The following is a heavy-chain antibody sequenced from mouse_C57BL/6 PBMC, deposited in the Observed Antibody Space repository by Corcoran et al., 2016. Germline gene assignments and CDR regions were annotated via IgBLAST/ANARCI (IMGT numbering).Heavy chain of an antibody. CDR3: ARTEPLAY. J-gene: IGHJ3*01. Sequence: EVQLQQSGPELVKPGASVKISCKASGYTFTDYYMNWVKQSHGKSLEWIGDINPNNGGTSYNQKFKGKATLTVDKSSSTAYMELRSLTSEDSAVYYCARTEPLAYWGQGTLVTVSA. CDR2: INPNNGGT. V-gene: IGHV1-26*01. CDR1: GYTFTDYY.